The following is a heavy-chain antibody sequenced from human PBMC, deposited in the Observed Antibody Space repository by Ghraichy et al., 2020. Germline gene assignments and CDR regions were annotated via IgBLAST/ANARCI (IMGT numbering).Heavy chain of an antibody. CDR1: GFTFRPYM. Sequence: GGSLRLSCVASGFTFRPYMMTWVRQAPGKGLEWVASMKQDVGEEYYVDSVKGRFTISRDNAKNSLFLQMNSLRAEDSAVYYCARDNDFRIDYWGQGTLVTVSS. J-gene: IGHJ4*02. D-gene: IGHD1-14*01. V-gene: IGHV3-7*01. CDR3: ARDNDFRIDY. CDR2: MKQDVGEE.